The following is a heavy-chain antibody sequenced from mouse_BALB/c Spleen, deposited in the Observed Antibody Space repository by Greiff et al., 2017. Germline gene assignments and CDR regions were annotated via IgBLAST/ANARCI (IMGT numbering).Heavy chain of an antibody. J-gene: IGHJ2*01. CDR2: IWSDGST. Sequence: QVQLKESGPDLVAPSQSLSITCTVSGFSLTSYGVHWVRQPPGKGLEWLVVIWSDGSTTYNSALKSRLSISKDNSKSQVFLKMNSLQTDDTAMYYCARDQVRGHYFDYWGQGTTLTVSS. CDR1: GFSLTSYG. V-gene: IGHV2-6-2*01. D-gene: IGHD2-14*01. CDR3: ARDQVRGHYFDY.